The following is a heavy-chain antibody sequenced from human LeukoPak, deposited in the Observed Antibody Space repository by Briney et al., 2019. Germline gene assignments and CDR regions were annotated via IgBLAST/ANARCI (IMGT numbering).Heavy chain of an antibody. D-gene: IGHD3-3*02. V-gene: IGHV4-59*08. J-gene: IGHJ6*02. Sequence: SETLSLTCTASGGSISGYVWSCIRQPPGKGLEWIGYIYYNGATLCSPSPKRRGTMSVDTSKNQFSLKLSSVTAADTAVYYCARHDPVGHFQRGMDVWGQGTTVTVSS. CDR1: GGSISGYV. CDR2: IYYNGAT. CDR3: ARHDPVGHFQRGMDV.